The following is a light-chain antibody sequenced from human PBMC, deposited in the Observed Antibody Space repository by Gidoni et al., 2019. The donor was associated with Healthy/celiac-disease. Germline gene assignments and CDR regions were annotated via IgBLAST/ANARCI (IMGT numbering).Light chain of an antibody. CDR2: AAS. V-gene: IGKV1-27*01. CDR3: QKYNSAPLT. Sequence: EIQMTQSPSSLSASVGDRVTITCRASQGSSNYLAWYQQKQGKVPKLLIYAASTLQSGFPSRFSGSGSVTDFTLTISSLQPEDVATYYCQKYNSAPLTFGGXTKVEVK. CDR1: QGSSNY. J-gene: IGKJ4*01.